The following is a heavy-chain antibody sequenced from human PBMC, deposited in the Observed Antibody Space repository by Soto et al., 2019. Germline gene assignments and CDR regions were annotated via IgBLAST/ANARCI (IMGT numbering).Heavy chain of an antibody. V-gene: IGHV4-34*01. J-gene: IGHJ6*03. Sequence: SETLSLTCAVYGGSFSGYYWSWIRQPPGKGLEWIGEINHSGSTNYNPSLKSRVTISVDTSKNQFSLKLSSVTAADTAVYYCARAVRITIFPKGRYYMDVWGKGTTVTVSS. D-gene: IGHD3-3*01. CDR2: INHSGST. CDR3: ARAVRITIFPKGRYYMDV. CDR1: GGSFSGYY.